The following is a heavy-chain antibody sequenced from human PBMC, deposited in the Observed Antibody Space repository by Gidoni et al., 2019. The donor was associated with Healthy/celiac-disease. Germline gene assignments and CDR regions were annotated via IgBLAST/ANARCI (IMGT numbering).Heavy chain of an antibody. CDR3: ARVKLGWGGMDV. CDR2: ISYDGSNK. CDR1: GFTFSSYA. D-gene: IGHD2-2*03. Sequence: QVQLVESGGGVVQPGRSLRLSCAASGFTFSSYAMHWVRPAPGKGLEWVAVISYDGSNKYYADSVKGRFTISRDNSKNTLYLQMNSLRAEDTAVYYCARVKLGWGGMDVWGQGTTVTVSS. J-gene: IGHJ6*02. V-gene: IGHV3-30-3*01.